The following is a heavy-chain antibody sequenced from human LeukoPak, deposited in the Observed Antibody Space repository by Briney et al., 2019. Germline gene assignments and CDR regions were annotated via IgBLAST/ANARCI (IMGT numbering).Heavy chain of an antibody. J-gene: IGHJ4*02. Sequence: GESLKISCKGSGYSFTSYWIGWVRQMPGKGLEWMGIIYPGDSDTRYSPSFQGQVTISADKSISTAYLQWSSLKASDTAVYYCARHSGGYSYGFTNDYWGQGTLVTVSS. CDR3: ARHSGGYSYGFTNDY. CDR1: GYSFTSYW. V-gene: IGHV5-51*01. CDR2: IYPGDSDT. D-gene: IGHD5-18*01.